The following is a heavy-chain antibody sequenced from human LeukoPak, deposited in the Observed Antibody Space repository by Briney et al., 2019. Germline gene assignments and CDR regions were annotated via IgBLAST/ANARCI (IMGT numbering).Heavy chain of an antibody. CDR2: ISGYNGNT. D-gene: IGHD6-13*01. Sequence: ASVKVSCKTSGFTFTSYGISWVRQAPGQGLEWVGWISGYNGNTNYAQKFRGRLTMTIDTSTTAAYMELRSLRSDDTAVYYCAEDRSSSAREDWGQGTLVTVSS. CDR3: AEDRSSSARED. V-gene: IGHV1-18*01. CDR1: GFTFTSYG. J-gene: IGHJ4*02.